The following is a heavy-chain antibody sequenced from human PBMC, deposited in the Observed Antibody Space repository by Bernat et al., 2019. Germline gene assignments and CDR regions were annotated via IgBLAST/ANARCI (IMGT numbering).Heavy chain of an antibody. CDR2: TYYRYKWFN. CDR3: TRASANYMWACDG. J-gene: IGHJ3*01. D-gene: IGHD1-7*01. CDR1: GDGVSNNIAA. V-gene: IGHV6-1*01. Sequence: QLQLHQSGPGLVKPSQTLSLTCAISGDGVSNNIAAWNWIRQSPSRGLEWLGRTYYRYKWFNDYALSVKSRITISPDTSKNEFSLQLTSVTPEDTAIYYCTRASANYMWACDGWAQGTAVTVSS.